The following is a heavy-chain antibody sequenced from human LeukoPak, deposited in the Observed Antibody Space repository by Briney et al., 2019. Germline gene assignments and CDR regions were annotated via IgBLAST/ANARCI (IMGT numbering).Heavy chain of an antibody. CDR2: ISYDGSNK. J-gene: IGHJ4*02. CDR3: AKMYGGYVRDYFDY. CDR1: GFTFSSYA. Sequence: PGGSLRLSCAASGFTFSSYAMHWVRQAPGKGLEWVAVISYDGSNKYYADSVKGRFTISRDNSKNTLYLQMNGLRAEDTAVYYCAKMYGGYVRDYFDYWGQGTLVTVSS. V-gene: IGHV3-30*04. D-gene: IGHD5-12*01.